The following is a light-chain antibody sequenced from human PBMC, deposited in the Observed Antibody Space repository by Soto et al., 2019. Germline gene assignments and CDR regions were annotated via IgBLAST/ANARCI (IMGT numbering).Light chain of an antibody. CDR3: CLYIGATTYV. J-gene: IGLJ1*01. CDR1: SGFVGSFSL. V-gene: IGLV2-23*01. Sequence: SALAQPASVSGSPGQSITISCTGTSGFVGSFSLVSWYQQHPGKPPKVMISKGHRRPSGVPDRFSGSSSVNSASLTISGLQADDEADYHCCLYIGATTYVFGTGTKVTVL. CDR2: KGH.